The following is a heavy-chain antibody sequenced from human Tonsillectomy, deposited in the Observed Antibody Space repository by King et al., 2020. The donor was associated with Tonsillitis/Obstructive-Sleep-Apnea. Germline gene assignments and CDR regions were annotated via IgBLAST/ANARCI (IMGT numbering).Heavy chain of an antibody. CDR2: INPSGGST. V-gene: IGHV1-46*01. D-gene: IGHD2-2*01. J-gene: IGHJ4*02. Sequence: VQLVESGAEVKKPGASVKVSCKASGYTFTSYYMHWVRQAPGQGLEWKGIINPSGGSTSYAQKFQGRVTMTRDTSTSTVYMELSSLRSEDTAVYYCAREDGIVVVPAAFDYWGQGTLVTVSS. CDR1: GYTFTSYY. CDR3: AREDGIVVVPAAFDY.